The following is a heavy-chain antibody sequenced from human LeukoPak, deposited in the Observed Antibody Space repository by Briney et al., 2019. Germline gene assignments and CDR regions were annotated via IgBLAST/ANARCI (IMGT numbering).Heavy chain of an antibody. V-gene: IGHV3-30*08. D-gene: IGHD5-12*01. J-gene: IGHJ3*02. Sequence: GGSLRLSCAASAFTFSSYAMHWVRQAPGKGLDWVAIISYDGTNKFYADSVKGRFTISRDNSKNTLYLQMNSLRPEDTALYYCARRSGIHNSRLPGPFDIWGQGTMVTVSS. CDR2: ISYDGTNK. CDR3: ARRSGIHNSRLPGPFDI. CDR1: AFTFSSYA.